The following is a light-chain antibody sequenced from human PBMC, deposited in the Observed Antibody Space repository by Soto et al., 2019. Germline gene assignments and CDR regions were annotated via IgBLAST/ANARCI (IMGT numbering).Light chain of an antibody. J-gene: IGKJ4*01. CDR1: QSLNSK. CDR3: QQYNNWPFT. V-gene: IGKV3-15*01. CDR2: GAS. Sequence: EIVMTQSPATLSVSPGERATLSCRASQSLNSKLAWYQQKPGQAPRLLIYGASTRATGIPARFSGSGSETEFTLTISSLQSEDFAVYYCQQYNNWPFTFGGGTKVEIK.